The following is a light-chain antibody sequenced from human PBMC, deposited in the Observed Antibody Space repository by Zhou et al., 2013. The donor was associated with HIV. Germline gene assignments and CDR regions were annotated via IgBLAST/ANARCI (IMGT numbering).Light chain of an antibody. Sequence: EVVLTQSPGTLSLSPGERATLSCRASQSVTKNYVVWYQQKPGQAPRLLIYGALSRATGIPDRFSGGGSGTDFTLTINRLEPEDFATYYCLQHYTYPLVFGGGTKVEIK. CDR2: GAL. V-gene: IGKV3-20*01. CDR3: LQHYTYPLV. J-gene: IGKJ4*01. CDR1: QSVTKNY.